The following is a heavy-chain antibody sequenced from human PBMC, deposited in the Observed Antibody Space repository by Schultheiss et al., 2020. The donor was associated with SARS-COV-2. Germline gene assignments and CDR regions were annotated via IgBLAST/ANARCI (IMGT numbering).Heavy chain of an antibody. Sequence: SETLSLTCTVSGGSISSYYWSWIRQPAGKGLEWIGRIYTSGSTNYNPSLKSRVTMSVDTSKNQFSLKLSSVTAADTAVYYCASNYDFWSGYYGVGGMDVWGQGTTVTVSS. V-gene: IGHV4-4*07. CDR3: ASNYDFWSGYYGVGGMDV. J-gene: IGHJ6*02. CDR2: IYTSGST. D-gene: IGHD3-3*01. CDR1: GGSISSYY.